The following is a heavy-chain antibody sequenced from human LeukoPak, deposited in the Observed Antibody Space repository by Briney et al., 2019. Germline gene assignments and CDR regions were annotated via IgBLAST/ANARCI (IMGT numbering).Heavy chain of an antibody. CDR3: AREGGYPPHGFDP. Sequence: EASVKVSCKASGYTFTSYYMHWVRQAPGQGLEWMGIINPSGGSTSYAQKFQGRVTMTTDTSTSTAYMELRSLRSDDTAVYYCAREGGYPPHGFDPWGQGTLVTVSS. CDR2: INPSGGST. V-gene: IGHV1-46*01. D-gene: IGHD1-1*01. J-gene: IGHJ5*02. CDR1: GYTFTSYY.